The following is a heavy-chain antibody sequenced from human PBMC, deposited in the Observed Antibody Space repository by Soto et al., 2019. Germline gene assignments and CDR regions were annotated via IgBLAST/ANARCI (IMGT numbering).Heavy chain of an antibody. CDR3: ARQIRHYDSWSNEYYYYGLDV. V-gene: IGHV1-2*02. D-gene: IGHD3-3*01. J-gene: IGHJ6*02. CDR2: INPNSGGT. CDR1: GYTFSDYY. Sequence: ASVKVSCKASGYTFSDYYIHWVRQAPGQGLEWMGWINPNSGGTKYAPKFQGGVTMTRDTSITTAYMELSRLRSGDTAMYYCARQIRHYDSWSNEYYYYGLDVWGQGTTVTVSS.